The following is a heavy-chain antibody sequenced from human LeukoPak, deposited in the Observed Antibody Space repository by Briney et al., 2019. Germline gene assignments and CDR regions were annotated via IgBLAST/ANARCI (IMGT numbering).Heavy chain of an antibody. CDR1: GGSISSYY. Sequence: SETLSLTCTVSGGSISSYYWSWLRQPPGKGLEWIGYIYYSGSTNYNPSLKSRVTISVDTSKNQFSLKLSSVTAADTAVYYCARAAPASPLWLGETNWFDPWGQGTLVTVSS. V-gene: IGHV4-59*01. CDR3: ARAAPASPLWLGETNWFDP. J-gene: IGHJ5*02. D-gene: IGHD3-10*01. CDR2: IYYSGST.